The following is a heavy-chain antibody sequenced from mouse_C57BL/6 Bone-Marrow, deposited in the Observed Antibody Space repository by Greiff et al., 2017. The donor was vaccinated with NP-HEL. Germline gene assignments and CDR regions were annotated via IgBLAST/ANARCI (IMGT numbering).Heavy chain of an antibody. J-gene: IGHJ1*03. Sequence: VKLQQSGAELVKPGASVKLSCKASGYTFTSYWMHWVKQRPGQGLEWIGMIHPNSGSTNYNEKFKSKATLTVDKSSSTAYMQLSSLTSEDSAVYYCARWGYGSSHWYFDVWGTGTTVTVSS. V-gene: IGHV1-64*01. CDR1: GYTFTSYW. CDR3: ARWGYGSSHWYFDV. CDR2: IHPNSGST. D-gene: IGHD1-1*01.